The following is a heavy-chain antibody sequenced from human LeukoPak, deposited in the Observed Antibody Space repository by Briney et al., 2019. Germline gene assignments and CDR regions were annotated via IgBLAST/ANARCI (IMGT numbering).Heavy chain of an antibody. CDR1: GGSFSGYY. J-gene: IGHJ4*02. CDR2: INHSGST. V-gene: IGHV4-34*01. D-gene: IGHD6-13*01. CDR3: ARRGSNGFGY. Sequence: SSETLSLTCAVYGGSFSGYYWSWIRQPPGKGLEWIGEINHSGSTNYNASLKSRVTISVDTSKNQFSLKLSSVTAADTAVYYCARRGSNGFGYWGQGTLVTVSS.